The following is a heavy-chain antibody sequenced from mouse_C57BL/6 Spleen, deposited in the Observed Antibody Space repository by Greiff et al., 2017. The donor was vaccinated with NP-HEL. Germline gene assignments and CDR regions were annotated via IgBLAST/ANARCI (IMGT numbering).Heavy chain of an antibody. Sequence: QVQLQQSGPELVKPGASVKISCKASGYAFSSSWMNWVKQRPGKGLEWIGRIYPGDGDTNYNGKFKGKATLTADKSSSTAYMQLSSLTTEDSAIYYCASLGFFDYWGQGTTLTVSS. CDR2: IYPGDGDT. CDR3: ASLGFFDY. D-gene: IGHD4-1*01. V-gene: IGHV1-82*01. J-gene: IGHJ2*01. CDR1: GYAFSSSW.